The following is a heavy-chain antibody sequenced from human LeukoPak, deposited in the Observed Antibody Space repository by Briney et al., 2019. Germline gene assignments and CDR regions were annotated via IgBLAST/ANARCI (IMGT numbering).Heavy chain of an antibody. CDR3: ARELRYFGAESLFDP. CDR1: GGSISSGGYS. Sequence: SETLSLTCAVSGGSISSGGYSWSWIRQPPGKGLEWIGYIYHSGSTYYNPSLKSRVTISVDRSKNQFSLKLSSVTAADTAVYYCARELRYFGAESLFDPWGQGTLVTVSS. J-gene: IGHJ5*02. V-gene: IGHV4-30-2*01. CDR2: IYHSGST. D-gene: IGHD3-9*01.